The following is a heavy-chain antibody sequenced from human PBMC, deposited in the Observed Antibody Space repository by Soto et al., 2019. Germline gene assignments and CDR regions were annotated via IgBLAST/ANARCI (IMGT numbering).Heavy chain of an antibody. D-gene: IGHD2-21*01. CDR1: GFTFSSYA. J-gene: IGHJ6*02. CDR2: ISYDGSNK. CDR3: ASLFWYYGIDV. Sequence: QVQLVESGGGVVQPGRSLRLSCAASGFTFSSYAMHWVRQAPGKGLEWVAVISYDGSNKYYADSVKGRFTISRDNSKNTLYLQMNSLRAEDTAVYYCASLFWYYGIDVWGQGTTVTVSS. V-gene: IGHV3-30-3*01.